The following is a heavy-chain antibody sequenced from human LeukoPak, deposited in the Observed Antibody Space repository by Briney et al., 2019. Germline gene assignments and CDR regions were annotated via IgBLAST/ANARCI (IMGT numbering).Heavy chain of an antibody. D-gene: IGHD6-13*01. CDR1: GYTFTSYA. Sequence: ASVKVSCKASGYTFTSYAMNWVRQAPGQGRDWMGCINPNSGGTNYAQKFQGRVTMTRDTSISTAYMELSRLRSDDTAVYYCARTTSSSWTPGYYYYYMDVWGKGTTVTISS. V-gene: IGHV1-2*02. CDR2: INPNSGGT. CDR3: ARTTSSSWTPGYYYYYMDV. J-gene: IGHJ6*03.